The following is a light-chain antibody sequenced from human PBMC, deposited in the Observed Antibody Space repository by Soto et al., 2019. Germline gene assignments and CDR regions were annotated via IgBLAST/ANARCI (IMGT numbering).Light chain of an antibody. V-gene: IGKV1-39*01. CDR1: QSISSY. Sequence: DIQMTQSPSTLSASVGDRVTITCRSSQSISSYLNWYQQEPGKAPKLLIYAASSLQSGVPSRFSGSGSGTDFTLTITSLQPEDFATYHCQQTYSTPQTFGQGTRVEIK. J-gene: IGKJ1*01. CDR2: AAS. CDR3: QQTYSTPQT.